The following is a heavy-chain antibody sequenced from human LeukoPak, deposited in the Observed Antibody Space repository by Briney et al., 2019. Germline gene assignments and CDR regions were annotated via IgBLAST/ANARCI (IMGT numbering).Heavy chain of an antibody. CDR2: ISYSGST. CDR1: GGSISSYY. V-gene: IGHV4-59*01. J-gene: IGHJ4*02. Sequence: SETLSLTCTVSGGSISSYYWSWIRQAPGKGLEWIGYISYSGSTNYNPSLKSRVTISVDTSKNQFSLKLSSVTAADTAVYYCAGCIAVAGSAFDYWGQGTLVTVSS. D-gene: IGHD6-19*01. CDR3: AGCIAVAGSAFDY.